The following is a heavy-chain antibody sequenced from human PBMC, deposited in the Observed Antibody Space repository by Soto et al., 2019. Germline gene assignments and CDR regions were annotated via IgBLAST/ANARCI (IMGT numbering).Heavy chain of an antibody. CDR3: ARDLAAAAY. CDR1: GYIFTNYY. J-gene: IGHJ4*02. Sequence: QVQLVQSGAEVKKPGASVKVSCKASGYIFTNYYIHWVRQAPGQGLEWMAIINPLPTSGSTNYAQEFQGRVTVTRHTATRTVYMELNSLRSEDTAIYYWARDLAAAAYWGQGTLVTFSS. V-gene: IGHV1-46*01. D-gene: IGHD6-13*01. CDR2: INPLPTSGST.